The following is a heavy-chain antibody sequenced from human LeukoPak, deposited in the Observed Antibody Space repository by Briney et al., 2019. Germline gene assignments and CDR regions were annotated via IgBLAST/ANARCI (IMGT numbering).Heavy chain of an antibody. CDR3: AKGLSGYYTY. D-gene: IGHD3-22*01. V-gene: IGHV3-23*01. CDR1: VFPFSSYA. CDR2: ISGSGGST. Sequence: GGSLRLSCAASVFPFSSYAMSWVRRAPGRGLEWVSAISGSGGSTYYADSVRDRFTISRDNSKNTLYLQMNSVRAEDTAVYYCAKGLSGYYTYWGQGTLVTVSS. J-gene: IGHJ4*02.